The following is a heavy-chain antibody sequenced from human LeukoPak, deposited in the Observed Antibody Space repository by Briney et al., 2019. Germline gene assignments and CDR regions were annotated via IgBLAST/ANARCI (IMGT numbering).Heavy chain of an antibody. J-gene: IGHJ4*02. CDR2: IKQDGSEK. CDR1: GFTFSSYW. Sequence: PGGSLRLSCAASGFTFSSYWMSWVRQAPGKGLEWVANIKQDGSEKYYVDSVKGRFTISRDNAKNSLYLRMNSLRAEDTAVYYCARVLRYFDWLFSPLDYWGQGTLVTVSS. CDR3: ARVLRYFDWLFSPLDY. V-gene: IGHV3-7*01. D-gene: IGHD3-9*01.